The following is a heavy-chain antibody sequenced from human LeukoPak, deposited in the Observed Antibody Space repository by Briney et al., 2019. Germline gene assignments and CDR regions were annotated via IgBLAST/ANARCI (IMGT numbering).Heavy chain of an antibody. CDR2: IYTSGST. D-gene: IGHD3-3*01. CDR1: GGSISSYY. J-gene: IGHJ5*02. CDR3: VRHTGVANWFDP. V-gene: IGHV4-4*09. Sequence: SETLSLTCTVSGGSISSYYWSWIRQPPGKGLEWIGYIYTSGSTNYNPSLKSRVTISVDTSKNQFSLKLSSVTAADTAVYYCVRHTGVANWFDPWGQGTLVTVSS.